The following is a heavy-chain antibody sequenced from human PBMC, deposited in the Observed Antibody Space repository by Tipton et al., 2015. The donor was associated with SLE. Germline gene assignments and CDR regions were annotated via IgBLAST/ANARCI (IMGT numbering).Heavy chain of an antibody. V-gene: IGHV4-39*07. J-gene: IGHJ6*03. CDR2: VNYRTT. Sequence: TLSLTCTVSGGSINNKDYFWGWIRQPPGKGLEWIGTVNYRTTHYNPSLRSRVAISLDTSRDQLSLKVTSVTAADTAIYYCARQPVYYYYYMDVWGKGTTVTVSS. CDR3: ARQPVYYYYYMDV. CDR1: GGSINNKDYF.